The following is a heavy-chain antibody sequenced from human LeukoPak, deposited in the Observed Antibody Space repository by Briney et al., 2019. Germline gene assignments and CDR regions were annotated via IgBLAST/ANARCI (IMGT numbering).Heavy chain of an antibody. CDR2: IYYSGST. V-gene: IGHV4-59*08. CDR3: ARRTSYKSGYIDY. D-gene: IGHD3-22*01. Sequence: SETLSLTCTVSGGSISSYYWSWIRQPPGKGLEWIGYIYYSGSTNYNPSLKSRVTISVDTSKNQFSLKLSSVTAADTAVYYCARRTSYKSGYIDYWGQGTLVTVSS. CDR1: GGSISSYY. J-gene: IGHJ4*02.